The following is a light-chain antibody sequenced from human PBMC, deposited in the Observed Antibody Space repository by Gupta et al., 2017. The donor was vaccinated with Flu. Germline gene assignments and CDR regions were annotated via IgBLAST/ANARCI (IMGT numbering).Light chain of an antibody. V-gene: IGKV1-5*03. CDR2: KTS. Sequence: DIQMTQSPSTLSASVGDRVTIACRASESISGWLAWYQQKPGKAPKLLIYKTSGLEDVPSRFSGSGSGTEFSLTISSLQPDDFATYYCQQYDTYSWTFGQGTKVEIK. CDR3: QQYDTYSWT. J-gene: IGKJ1*01. CDR1: ESISGW.